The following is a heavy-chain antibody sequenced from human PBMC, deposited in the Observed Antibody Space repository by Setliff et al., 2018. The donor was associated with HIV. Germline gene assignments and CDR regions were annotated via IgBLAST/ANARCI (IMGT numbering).Heavy chain of an antibody. V-gene: IGHV1-8*02. J-gene: IGHJ3*02. CDR1: GDTFTSYD. D-gene: IGHD1-26*01. CDR2: MTPYSGNT. Sequence: ASVKVSCKTSGDTFTSYDINWVRQAAGHGLEWMGWMTPYSGNTGYAQKFQGRVSMTRNTSISTAYMELSSLRSEDTAVYYCAREVGTYSGSYAVADGFDIWGQGTMVTVS. CDR3: AREVGTYSGSYAVADGFDI.